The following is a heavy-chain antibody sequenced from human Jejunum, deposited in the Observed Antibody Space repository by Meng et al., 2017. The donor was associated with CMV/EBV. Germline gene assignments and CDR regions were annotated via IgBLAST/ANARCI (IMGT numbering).Heavy chain of an antibody. CDR1: W. V-gene: IGHV5-51*01. CDR3: ARNHFYYCDSSGYLNLYNFDY. CDR2: IEPGDADI. Sequence: WIAWVRQRTGKGLEWMGTIEPGDADIRYSPCCQGQVTISADKSISTAYLQWSSLKAWDTAMYYCARNHFYYCDSSGYLNLYNFDYWGQGTLVTVSS. J-gene: IGHJ4*02. D-gene: IGHD3-22*01.